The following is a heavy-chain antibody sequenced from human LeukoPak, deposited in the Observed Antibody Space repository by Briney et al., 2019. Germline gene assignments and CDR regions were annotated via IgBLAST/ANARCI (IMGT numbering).Heavy chain of an antibody. CDR2: IYYSRTT. D-gene: IGHD1-26*01. Sequence: PSETLSLTCTVSGGFISSYYWICIRQPPGKGLEWIGYIYYSRTTNYNPSLNSRVTTSADTSKNQFSLRLNSVTAADTAVYYCVRRQWELQYFDLWGQGTLVTVSS. J-gene: IGHJ5*02. V-gene: IGHV4-59*01. CDR1: GGFISSYY. CDR3: VRRQWELQYFDL.